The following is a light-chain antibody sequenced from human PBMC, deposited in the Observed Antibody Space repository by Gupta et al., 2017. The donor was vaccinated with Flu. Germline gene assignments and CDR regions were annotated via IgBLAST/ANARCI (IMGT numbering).Light chain of an antibody. V-gene: IGKV2-30*02. CDR3: RQGTGWPSA. J-gene: IGKJ2*01. CDR2: KGS. Sequence: VTLGQPASISCRASQSLVHRNSNTYLNWFQQRPGQSPRRLIYKGSNRCSGVPDRFSGGGSGTEFRLWISMVDADDVGVYCSRQGTGWPSAFGQGTKMEI. CDR1: QSLVHRNSNTY.